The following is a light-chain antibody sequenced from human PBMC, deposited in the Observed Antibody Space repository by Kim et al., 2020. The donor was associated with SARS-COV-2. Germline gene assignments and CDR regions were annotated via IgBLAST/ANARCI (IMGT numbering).Light chain of an antibody. CDR3: HQYDSSPRT. Sequence: PPGERATLSCRASQIVPSNHFGWYQQKPGQAPRLLIYGASNRATGIPDRFSGSGSGTDFTLTISRLEPEDFAVYSCHQYDSSPRTFGQGTKVDIK. J-gene: IGKJ1*01. CDR1: QIVPSNH. V-gene: IGKV3-20*01. CDR2: GAS.